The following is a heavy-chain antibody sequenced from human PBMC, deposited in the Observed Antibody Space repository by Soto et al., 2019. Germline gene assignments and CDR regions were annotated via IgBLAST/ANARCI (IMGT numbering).Heavy chain of an antibody. J-gene: IGHJ4*02. CDR2: ISGSGGIT. D-gene: IGHD3-3*01. CDR1: GFTFSSYA. V-gene: IGHV3-23*01. Sequence: GGSLSLSCAASGFTFSSYAMSWVRQAPGKGLEWVSGISGSGGITDYTDSVKGRFTISRDNSKNTLYLQMNSLRVEDTAIYHCAKAYDYWSGYYFVDWGQGTLVTVSS. CDR3: AKAYDYWSGYYFVD.